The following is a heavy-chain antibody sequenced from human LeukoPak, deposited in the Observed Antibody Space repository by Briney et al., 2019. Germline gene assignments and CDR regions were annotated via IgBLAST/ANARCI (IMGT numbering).Heavy chain of an antibody. J-gene: IGHJ4*02. CDR2: MYSSGST. D-gene: IGHD5-18*01. V-gene: IGHV4-39*01. Sequence: PSETLSLTCTVSGGSISSSSYYWGWIRPPPGKGLEWIGSMYSSGSTYYNPSLKSRVTISVDTSKNQFSLKLSSVTAADTAVYYCARQRGYNYGDFDYWGQGTLVTVSS. CDR1: GGSISSSSYY. CDR3: ARQRGYNYGDFDY.